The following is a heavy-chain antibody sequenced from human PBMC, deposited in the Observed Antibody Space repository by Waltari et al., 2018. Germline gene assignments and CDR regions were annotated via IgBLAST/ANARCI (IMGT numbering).Heavy chain of an antibody. D-gene: IGHD5-12*01. CDR2: MSYSGAT. CDR3: ATYIGASVGTAAFDV. J-gene: IGHJ3*01. V-gene: IGHV4-39*01. Sequence: QLQLQESGPGLVKPSETLSLTCSVSGVSITSNRHYWGWIRQPPWQGLEWIGTMSYSGATYSSPSLKSRVTISRDTSKNQLSLKLGSVTAADTAVYYCATYIGASVGTAAFDVWGQGTMVTVSS. CDR1: GVSITSNRHY.